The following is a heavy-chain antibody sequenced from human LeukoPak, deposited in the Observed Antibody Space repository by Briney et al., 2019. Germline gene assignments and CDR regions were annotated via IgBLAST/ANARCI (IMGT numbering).Heavy chain of an antibody. CDR1: GYSIRSGYY. CDR3: ARSSSGYLRYYFDY. J-gene: IGHJ4*02. CDR2: LYHSGST. D-gene: IGHD3-22*01. V-gene: IGHV4-38-2*02. Sequence: SETLSLTCTVSGYSIRSGYYWGWIRQPPGKGLEWIGSLYHSGSTYYNPSLKSRVTISVDTSKNRFFLKLSSVIAADRAVYYCARSSSGYLRYYFDYWGQGTLVTVSS.